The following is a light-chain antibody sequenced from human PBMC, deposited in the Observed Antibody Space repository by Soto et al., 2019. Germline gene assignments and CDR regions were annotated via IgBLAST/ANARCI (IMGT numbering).Light chain of an antibody. CDR3: GTWDSSLSAGV. J-gene: IGLJ3*02. V-gene: IGLV1-51*02. CDR1: SSNIGNDY. Sequence: QSVLTQPPSVSAAPGQKVTISCSGSSSNIGNDYVSWYQQLPGTAPKLLISANDKRPSGIPDRFSGSKSGTSATLGITGLQTGEEADYYCGTWDSSLSAGVFGGGTKLTVL. CDR2: AND.